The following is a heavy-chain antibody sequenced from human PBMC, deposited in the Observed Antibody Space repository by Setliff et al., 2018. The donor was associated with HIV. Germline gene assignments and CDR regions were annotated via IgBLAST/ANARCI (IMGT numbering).Heavy chain of an antibody. D-gene: IGHD4-17*01. J-gene: IGHJ4*02. V-gene: IGHV5-51*01. Sequence: GESLTISCKSSGYSFTTYWIGWVRQMPGKGLEWMAIIYPGDSDARYSPSFQGQVTISADKFISTAYLQWSSLKASDTAMYYCARLFGGDYLVYYFDSWGQGTLVTVSS. CDR1: GYSFTTYW. CDR3: ARLFGGDYLVYYFDS. CDR2: IYPGDSDA.